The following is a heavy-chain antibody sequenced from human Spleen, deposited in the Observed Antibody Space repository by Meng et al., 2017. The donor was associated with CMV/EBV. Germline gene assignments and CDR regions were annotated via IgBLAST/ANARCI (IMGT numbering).Heavy chain of an antibody. CDR3: AKERHEGYDY. CDR2: ISRDGSSV. J-gene: IGHJ4*02. CDR1: GFSWGDKG. V-gene: IGHV3-9*03. D-gene: IGHD1-1*01. Sequence: LSCAAYGFSWGDKGMHWVRQGPGKGLVWVSGISRDGSSVGYVDSVKGRFTVSRDNAKNTLYLQMNSLRAEDMAVYYCAKERHEGYDYWGQGTLVTVSS.